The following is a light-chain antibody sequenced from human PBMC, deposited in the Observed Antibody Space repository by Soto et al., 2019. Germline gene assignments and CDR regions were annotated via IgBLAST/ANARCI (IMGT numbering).Light chain of an antibody. CDR1: QDISNY. CDR2: EAS. J-gene: IGKJ2*01. Sequence: DIQMTQSPSSLSASVGDRVTITCQASQDISNYLNWYQQKPGKAPKLLIYEASNLETGVPSRFSGSGSGTDFTFTISSLQPEDIATYYCQQYDNLPRVFGQGTKLEIK. V-gene: IGKV1-33*01. CDR3: QQYDNLPRV.